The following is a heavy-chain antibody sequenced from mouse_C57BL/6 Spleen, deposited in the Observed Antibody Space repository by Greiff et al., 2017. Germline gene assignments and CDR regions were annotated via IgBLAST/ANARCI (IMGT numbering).Heavy chain of an antibody. CDR3: ASSDYGSSSAWFAY. D-gene: IGHD1-1*01. CDR1: GYTFTSYW. V-gene: IGHV1-69*01. J-gene: IGHJ3*01. CDR2: SDPADSYT. Sequence: VQLQQPGAELVMPGASVKLSCKASGYTFTSYWMHWVKQRPGQGLEWIGESDPADSYTNYNQKCKGKSTLTVDKSSSTAYMQLSSLTSEDSAVYYCASSDYGSSSAWFAYWGQGTLVTVSA.